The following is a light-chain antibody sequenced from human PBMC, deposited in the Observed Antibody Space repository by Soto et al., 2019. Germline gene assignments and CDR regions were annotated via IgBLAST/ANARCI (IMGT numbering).Light chain of an antibody. J-gene: IGKJ2*01. V-gene: IGKV3-20*01. CDR3: QQSGSSPYT. CDR1: QSVSSSY. CDR2: AAS. Sequence: EIVLTQSPGTLSLSPGERATLSCRASQSVSSSYLACYQQKPGQAPRLLIYAASSRATGIPDRFSGSGSGTDFTLTISRLEPEDFAVYYCQQSGSSPYTFGQGTKLEIK.